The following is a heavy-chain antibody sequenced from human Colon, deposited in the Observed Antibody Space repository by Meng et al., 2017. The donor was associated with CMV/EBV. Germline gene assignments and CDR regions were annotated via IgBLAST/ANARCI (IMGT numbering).Heavy chain of an antibody. CDR1: GYTFSSYG. CDR2: LIPIFGTP. J-gene: IGHJ5*02. D-gene: IGHD2-2*01. V-gene: IGHV1-69*13. CDR3: ARSPLPAALNWFDP. Sequence: SVKVSCKASGYTFSSYGITWVRQAPGQGLEWMGGLIPIFGTPKYAQKFQGRVTITADASTTTMYMELTSLTSDDTAVYYCARSPLPAALNWFDPWGQGTLVTVSS.